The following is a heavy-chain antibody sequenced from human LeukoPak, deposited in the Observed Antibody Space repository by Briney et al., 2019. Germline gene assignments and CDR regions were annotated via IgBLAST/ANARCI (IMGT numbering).Heavy chain of an antibody. V-gene: IGHV1-46*01. D-gene: IGHD2-15*01. Sequence: ASVKVSCKASGYTFTSYYMHWVRQAPGQGLEWMGIINPSGGSTSYAQKFQGRVTMTRDMSTSTVYMELSSLRSEDTAVYYCARSGGGYCSGGSCYTNYYYYYMDVWGKGTTVTVSS. CDR3: ARSGGGYCSGGSCYTNYYYYYMDV. CDR1: GYTFTSYY. J-gene: IGHJ6*03. CDR2: INPSGGST.